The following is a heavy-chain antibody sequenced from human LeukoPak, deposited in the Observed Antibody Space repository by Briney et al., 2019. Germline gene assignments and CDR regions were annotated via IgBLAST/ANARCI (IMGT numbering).Heavy chain of an antibody. V-gene: IGHV4-31*03. Sequence: SETLSLTYIVSGGSIRSGGYYWSWIRQHPGKGLEWIGYIYYSGNAYYNPSLTSRVTTSVDTSKNQFSLKLSSVTAADTAVYYCARAGYDSSGYSTYYFDYWGQGTLVTVSS. CDR3: ARAGYDSSGYSTYYFDY. D-gene: IGHD3-22*01. J-gene: IGHJ4*02. CDR2: IYYSGNA. CDR1: GGSIRSGGYY.